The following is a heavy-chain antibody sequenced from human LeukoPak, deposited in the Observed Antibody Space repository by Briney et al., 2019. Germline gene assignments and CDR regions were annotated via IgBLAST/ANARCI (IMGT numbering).Heavy chain of an antibody. CDR1: GGSISSSSYY. CDR2: IYYSGST. J-gene: IGHJ5*02. D-gene: IGHD3-22*01. Sequence: PSETLSLTCTVSGGSISSSSYYWGWIRQPPGKGLEWIGSIYYSGSTYYNPSLKSRVTISVDTSKNQFSLKLSSVTAADTAVYYCARVSAYYYDSSGHYNWFDPWGQRTLVTVSS. V-gene: IGHV4-39*07. CDR3: ARVSAYYYDSSGHYNWFDP.